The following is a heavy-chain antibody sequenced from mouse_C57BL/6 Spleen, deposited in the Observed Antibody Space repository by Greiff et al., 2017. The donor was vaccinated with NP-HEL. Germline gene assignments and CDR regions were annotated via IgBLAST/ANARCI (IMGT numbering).Heavy chain of an antibody. V-gene: IGHV1-4*01. Sequence: VQLQQSGAELARPGASVTMSCKASGYTFTSYTMHWVKQRPGPGLEWIGYITPSSGYTKYQQKFTDRAPWTADKSSSTAYMQLSSLTSEDSAVYYCARATKVPYYFDYWGQGTTLTVSS. J-gene: IGHJ2*01. CDR1: GYTFTSYT. CDR3: ARATKVPYYFDY. D-gene: IGHD2-1*01. CDR2: ITPSSGYT.